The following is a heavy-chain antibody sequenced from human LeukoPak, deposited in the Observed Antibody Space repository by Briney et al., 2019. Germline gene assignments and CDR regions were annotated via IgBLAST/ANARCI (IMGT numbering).Heavy chain of an antibody. Sequence: ASVKVSCKASGYTFTSYYMHWVRQAPGQGLEWMGIINPSGGSTSYAQKFQGRVTMTRDMSTSTVYMELSSLRSEDTAVYYCAKPAMGSFYYYYMDVWGKGTTVTVSS. CDR2: INPSGGST. J-gene: IGHJ6*03. V-gene: IGHV1-46*01. CDR1: GYTFTSYY. CDR3: AKPAMGSFYYYYMDV. D-gene: IGHD5-18*01.